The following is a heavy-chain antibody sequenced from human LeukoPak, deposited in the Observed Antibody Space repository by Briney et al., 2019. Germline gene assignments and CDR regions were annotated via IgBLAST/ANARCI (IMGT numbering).Heavy chain of an antibody. Sequence: SQTLSLTCTVSGGSISSGGYYWSWIRQHPGKGLEWIGYIYYSGSTYYNPSLKSRVTISADTSKSQFSLKLSSVTAADTAVYYCARDSRMGDGMDVWGQGTLVTVSS. CDR1: GGSISSGGYY. CDR2: IYYSGST. J-gene: IGHJ6*02. CDR3: ARDSRMGDGMDV. D-gene: IGHD1-26*01. V-gene: IGHV4-31*03.